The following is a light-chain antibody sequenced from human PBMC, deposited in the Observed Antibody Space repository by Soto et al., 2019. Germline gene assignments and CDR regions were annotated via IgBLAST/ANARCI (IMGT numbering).Light chain of an antibody. CDR2: GAS. J-gene: IGKJ1*01. V-gene: IGKV3-20*01. CDR1: QSVTSTY. Sequence: EIVLTQSPGTLSLSPGERATLSCRASQSVTSTYLAWYQQKPGQAPRLLIHGASSRATGIPDRFSGSGSGTDFTLTISRLDPEDFVVYYCHQYAGSPPWTFGQGTKVEIK. CDR3: HQYAGSPPWT.